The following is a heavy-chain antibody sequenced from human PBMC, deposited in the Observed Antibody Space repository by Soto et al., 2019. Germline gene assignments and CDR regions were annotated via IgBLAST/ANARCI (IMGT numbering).Heavy chain of an antibody. CDR2: IYYSGST. Sequence: TLSLTCTVSGGSISSYYWSWIRQPPGKGLEWIGYIYYSGSTNYNPSLKSRVTISVDTSKNQFSLKLSSVTAADTAVYYCARERGGGYSGYDSTSAFDIWGQGTMVTVSS. CDR1: GGSISSYY. V-gene: IGHV4-59*01. D-gene: IGHD5-12*01. CDR3: ARERGGGYSGYDSTSAFDI. J-gene: IGHJ3*02.